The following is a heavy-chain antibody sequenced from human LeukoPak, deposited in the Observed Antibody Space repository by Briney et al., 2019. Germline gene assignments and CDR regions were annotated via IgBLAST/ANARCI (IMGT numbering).Heavy chain of an antibody. CDR3: WEGGAYCSSTICSYDYYYGIDV. CDR2: ICSNGGST. V-gene: IGHV3-64*01. D-gene: IGHD2-2*01. CDR1: GFTFSSYA. J-gene: IGHJ6*02. Sequence: GGSQRLSYAASGFTFSSYAMYWVRQAPGTGLEYVSAICSNGGSTYYAKSVKGRFTISRDNSKNKLYLQMGSLSAEDMAVYYCWEGGAYCSSTICSYDYYYGIDVWGQGTTVTVSS.